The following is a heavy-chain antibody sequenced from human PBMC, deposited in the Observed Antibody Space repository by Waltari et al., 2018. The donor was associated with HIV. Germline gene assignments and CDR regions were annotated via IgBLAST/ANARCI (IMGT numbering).Heavy chain of an antibody. V-gene: IGHV3-74*01. D-gene: IGHD3-10*01. Sequence: EVQLVESGGGLVQPGGSLRLSCSASGFTVSSYWMHWVRQAPGKGLVWVSGINSDGSTIRYADSVKGRFTISRDNAKNTLYLQMNSLRAEDTALYYCARGQYYSMDVWGQGTTVTVSS. CDR2: INSDGSTI. CDR3: ARGQYYSMDV. CDR1: GFTVSSYW. J-gene: IGHJ6*02.